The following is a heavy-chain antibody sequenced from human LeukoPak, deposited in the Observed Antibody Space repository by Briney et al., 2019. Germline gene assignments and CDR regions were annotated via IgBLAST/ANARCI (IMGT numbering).Heavy chain of an antibody. V-gene: IGHV3-21*01. Sequence: GGSLRLSCAASGFIFSNNIMNWVRQAPGKGLEWVSSISGSSSKIYYADPVKGRFTISRDNAKDSLYLQMNSLRADDTAVYYCARDAYGDYGFDYWGQGILVTVSS. CDR2: ISGSSSKI. CDR1: GFIFSNNI. J-gene: IGHJ4*02. CDR3: ARDAYGDYGFDY. D-gene: IGHD4-17*01.